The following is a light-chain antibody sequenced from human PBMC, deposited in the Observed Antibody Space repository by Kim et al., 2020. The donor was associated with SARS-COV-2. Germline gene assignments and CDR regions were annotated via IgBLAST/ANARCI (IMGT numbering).Light chain of an antibody. Sequence: ASVGDTVTITCRASQGISSWLVWYQQKPGKAPQLLIYAASKLQSGVPSRFSGSGSGTDFTLTINSLQPEDFATYFCQQANSFPYTFGQGTKVDIK. J-gene: IGKJ2*01. CDR1: QGISSW. CDR3: QQANSFPYT. CDR2: AAS. V-gene: IGKV1-12*01.